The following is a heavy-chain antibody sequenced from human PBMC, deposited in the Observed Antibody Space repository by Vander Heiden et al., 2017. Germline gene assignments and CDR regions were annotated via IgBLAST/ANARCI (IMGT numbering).Heavy chain of an antibody. CDR1: GGSVSSRPYY. J-gene: IGHJ4*02. V-gene: IGHV4-61*01. Sequence: QVQLQESGPGLVKPSATLSLTCAVPGGSVSSRPYYWSWIRQPPGKGLEWISYVHYSGTTNYNPSLKSRVTLSVDTSRNQFSLKLTSVTAADAAVYYCARGPYDNSWHYWGQGILVTVSS. CDR2: VHYSGTT. D-gene: IGHD6-13*01. CDR3: ARGPYDNSWHY.